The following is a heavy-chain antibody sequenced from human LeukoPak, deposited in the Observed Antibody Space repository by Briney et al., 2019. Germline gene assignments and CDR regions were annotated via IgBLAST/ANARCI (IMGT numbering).Heavy chain of an antibody. CDR2: ISGSGGST. J-gene: IGHJ2*01. D-gene: IGHD5-18*01. CDR1: GGTFSSYA. Sequence: GGSLRLSCAASGGTFSSYAMSWFRQAPVKGLEWVSAISGSGGSTYYADSVKGRFTISRDNSKNTLYLQMNSLRAEDTAVYYCARTYSGYSYGMYWYFDLWGRGTLVTVSS. CDR3: ARTYSGYSYGMYWYFDL. V-gene: IGHV3-23*01.